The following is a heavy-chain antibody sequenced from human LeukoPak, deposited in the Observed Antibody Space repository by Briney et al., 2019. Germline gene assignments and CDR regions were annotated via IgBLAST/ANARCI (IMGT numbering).Heavy chain of an antibody. CDR1: GASTSAYY. V-gene: IGHV4-59*01. Sequence: PSETLSLTCTVSGASTSAYYWSWIRQPPGKGLEWIGYSYSGGNANYNPSLKTRVTISIDTSENQFSLRLTSVTAADTAVYFCAHSKRGGGYYIQAFAVWGQGNLVTISS. J-gene: IGHJ3*01. CDR3: AHSKRGGGYYIQAFAV. CDR2: SYSGGNA. D-gene: IGHD1-26*01.